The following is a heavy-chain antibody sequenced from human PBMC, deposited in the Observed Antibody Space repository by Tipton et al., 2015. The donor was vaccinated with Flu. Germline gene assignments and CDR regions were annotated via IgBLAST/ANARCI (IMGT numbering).Heavy chain of an antibody. D-gene: IGHD5-18*01. V-gene: IGHV3-11*01. CDR1: GFTFSDYF. CDR2: ISNSGSTL. J-gene: IGHJ6*02. Sequence: SLRLSCAASGFTFSDYFMSWIRQAPGKGLGWVAHISNSGSTLWYADSVKGRFTISRDNAKNSLYLQMNSLRAEDTAVYYCARDLPLGPYRHNGLDVWGQGTTVAVSS. CDR3: ARDLPLGPYRHNGLDV.